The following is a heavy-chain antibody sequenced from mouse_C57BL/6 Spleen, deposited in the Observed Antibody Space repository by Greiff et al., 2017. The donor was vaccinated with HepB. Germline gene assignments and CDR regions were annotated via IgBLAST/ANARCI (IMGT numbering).Heavy chain of an antibody. Sequence: QVQLKESGAELVRPGTSVKVSCKASGYAFTNYLIEWVKQRPGQGLEWIGVINPGSGGTNYNEKFKGKATLTADKSSSTAYMQLSSLTSEDSAVYFCARGAYDYDDAMDYWGQGTSVTVSS. V-gene: IGHV1-54*01. J-gene: IGHJ4*01. CDR1: GYAFTNYL. D-gene: IGHD2-4*01. CDR2: INPGSGGT. CDR3: ARGAYDYDDAMDY.